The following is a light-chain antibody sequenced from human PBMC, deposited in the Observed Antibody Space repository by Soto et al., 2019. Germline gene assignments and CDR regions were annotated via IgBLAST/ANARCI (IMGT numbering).Light chain of an antibody. CDR3: QQYNSYSPLT. V-gene: IGKV1-17*01. J-gene: IGKJ4*01. CDR2: KAS. Sequence: IQMPQSPSSLSASVGDRVTITCRASQGIRNDLSWYQQKPGKAPKRLIYKASGLESGVPSRFSGSGSGTDFTLTISSLQPDDFATYYCQQYNSYSPLTFGGGTKVDIK. CDR1: QGIRND.